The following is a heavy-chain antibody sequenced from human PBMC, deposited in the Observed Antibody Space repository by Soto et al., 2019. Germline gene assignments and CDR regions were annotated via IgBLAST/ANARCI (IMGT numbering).Heavy chain of an antibody. J-gene: IGHJ6*02. CDR1: RFTFRDYA. V-gene: IGHV3-23*01. CDR2: IGESGTPT. Sequence: GGSQRLSCTASRFTFRDYAMKWVRQAPGKGLEWVSLIGESGTPTYYADSVKGRFTISRDNSGNTLFLETYSLRAEDTAVYYCARYIPGVRYYGMDVWGQGTTVTVSS. CDR3: ARYIPGVRYYGMDV. D-gene: IGHD2-2*01.